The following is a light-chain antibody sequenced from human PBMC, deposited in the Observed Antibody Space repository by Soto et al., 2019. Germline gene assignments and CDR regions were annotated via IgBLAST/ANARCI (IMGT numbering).Light chain of an antibody. Sequence: QSALTQPAAVSGSPGQSITISCTGTSSDVGGQKLVSWYQQHPGKAPKVLLYEGSERPSGVSDRFSGSKSGNRASLTISGLQAEDEADYYCCSYAGSTTWVFGGGTKLTVL. CDR3: CSYAGSTTWV. CDR2: EGS. J-gene: IGLJ3*02. V-gene: IGLV2-23*01. CDR1: SSDVGGQKL.